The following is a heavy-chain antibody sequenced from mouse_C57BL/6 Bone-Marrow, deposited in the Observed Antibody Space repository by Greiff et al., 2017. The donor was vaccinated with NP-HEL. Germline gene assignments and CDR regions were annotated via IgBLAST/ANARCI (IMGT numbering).Heavy chain of an antibody. Sequence: VKLQESGAELVRPGASVKLSCKASGYTFTDYYINWVKQRPGQGLEWIARIYPGSGNTYYNEKFKGKATLTAEKSSSTAYMQLSSLTSEDSAVYFCARENYYYGSRYWGQGTLVTVSA. V-gene: IGHV1-76*01. J-gene: IGHJ3*01. CDR2: IYPGSGNT. CDR1: GYTFTDYY. D-gene: IGHD1-1*01. CDR3: ARENYYYGSRY.